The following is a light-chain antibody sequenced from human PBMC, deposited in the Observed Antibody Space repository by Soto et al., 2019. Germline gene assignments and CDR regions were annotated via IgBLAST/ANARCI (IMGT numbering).Light chain of an antibody. CDR1: HVISNW. CDR2: AAS. CDR3: QQANDFPYT. J-gene: IGKJ2*01. V-gene: IGKV1-12*01. Sequence: DIQMTQSPSSVSASVGDTVNITCRASHVISNWLAWYQQKAGKAPKLLIYAASRLQSGVPSSFSGSGSGPDFTLTISGLQPEDVASYYCQQANDFPYTFGQGTKLEI.